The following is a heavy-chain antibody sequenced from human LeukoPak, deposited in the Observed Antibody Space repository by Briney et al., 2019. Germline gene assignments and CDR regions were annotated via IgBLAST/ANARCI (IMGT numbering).Heavy chain of an antibody. CDR1: GFAFSSYG. CDR3: ARDSGNSGYDPYFDN. V-gene: IGHV3-21*01. D-gene: IGHD5-12*01. CDR2: ISSSSSYI. Sequence: PGGSLRLSCAASGFAFSSYGMNWVRQAPGKGLEWVSSISSSSSYIYYADSVKGRFTISRDNAKNSLYLQMNSLRAEDTAVYHCARDSGNSGYDPYFDNWGQGTLVTVSS. J-gene: IGHJ4*02.